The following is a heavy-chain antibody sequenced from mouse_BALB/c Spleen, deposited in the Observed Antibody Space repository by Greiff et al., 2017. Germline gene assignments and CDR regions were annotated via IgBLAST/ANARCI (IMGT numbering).Heavy chain of an antibody. CDR2: ISYSGST. Sequence: EVQLQESGPGLVKPSQSLSLTCTVTGYSITSDYAWNWIRQFPGNKLEWMGYISYSGSTSYNPSLKSRISITRDTSKNQFFLQLNSVTTEDTATYYCARRYGKGYFDVWGAGTTVTVSS. V-gene: IGHV3-2*02. J-gene: IGHJ1*01. CDR1: GYSITSDYA. CDR3: ARRYGKGYFDV. D-gene: IGHD2-10*02.